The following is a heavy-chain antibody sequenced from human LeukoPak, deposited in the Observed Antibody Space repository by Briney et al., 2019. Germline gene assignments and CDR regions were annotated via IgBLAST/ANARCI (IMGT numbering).Heavy chain of an antibody. CDR3: ARAHASLRITMIVVGEHAFDI. D-gene: IGHD3-22*01. CDR1: GYTFTGYY. V-gene: IGHV1-2*02. CDR2: INPNSGGT. J-gene: IGHJ3*02. Sequence: ASVKVSCKASGYTFTGYYMHWVRQAPGQGLEWMGWINPNSGGTNYAQKFQGRVTMTRDTSIRTAYMELSRLISDDTAVYYCARAHASLRITMIVVGEHAFDIWGQGTMVTVSS.